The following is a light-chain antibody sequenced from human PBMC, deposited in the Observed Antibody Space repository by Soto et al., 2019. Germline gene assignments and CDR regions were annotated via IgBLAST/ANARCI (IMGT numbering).Light chain of an antibody. Sequence: DIQMTQSPSTLSASVGDRVTITCRASQTIDRWLAWYQQKPGKAPNLLIYGASSLESGVPSRFSGSGSGTEFTLPISSLRPDDFATYYCQHYNSYPWTFGQGTKVEIK. CDR3: QHYNSYPWT. CDR1: QTIDRW. V-gene: IGKV1-5*03. J-gene: IGKJ1*01. CDR2: GAS.